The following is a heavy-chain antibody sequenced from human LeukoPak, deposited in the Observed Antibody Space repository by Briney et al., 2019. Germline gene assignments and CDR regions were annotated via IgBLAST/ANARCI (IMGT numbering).Heavy chain of an antibody. D-gene: IGHD3-16*01. V-gene: IGHV1-46*01. CDR1: GYTFTSYY. J-gene: IGHJ6*02. Sequence: ASVKVSCKASGYTFTSYYMHWVRQTPGQGLEWMGLINPSVGSTSYAQKFQGRVTMTRDTSTSTVYMELSSLRSEDTAVYYCAREVLITFGGVDHYYGMDVWGQGTTVTVSS. CDR2: INPSVGST. CDR3: AREVLITFGGVDHYYGMDV.